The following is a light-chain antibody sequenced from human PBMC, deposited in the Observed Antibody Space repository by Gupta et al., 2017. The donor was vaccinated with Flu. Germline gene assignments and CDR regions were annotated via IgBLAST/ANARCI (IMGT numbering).Light chain of an antibody. CDR1: GSGIGSDNY. Sequence: NGSGIGSDNYVSWYQQHPGQAHTLLLYGVTIRPSGVADRFSASESDDTASLTISRLQVEDEADYYYYSSISSSTIVFGGGTKLTVL. V-gene: IGLV2-14*01. J-gene: IGLJ2*01. CDR3: YSSISSSTIV. CDR2: GVT.